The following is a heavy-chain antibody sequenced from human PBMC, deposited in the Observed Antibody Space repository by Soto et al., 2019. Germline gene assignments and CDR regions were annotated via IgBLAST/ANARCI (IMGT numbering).Heavy chain of an antibody. CDR2: IIPIFGTG. Sequence: QVKLVQSGAEVKKPGSSVKVSCKASGGTFSSYAISWVRQAPGQGLEWMGGIIPIFGTGNYAQKFQGRVTITADESTSTAYMELSSLRSEDTAVYYCAREIRVVAAAGTGYFQHWGLGTLVTVSS. CDR1: GGTFSSYA. D-gene: IGHD6-13*01. V-gene: IGHV1-69*01. J-gene: IGHJ1*01. CDR3: AREIRVVAAAGTGYFQH.